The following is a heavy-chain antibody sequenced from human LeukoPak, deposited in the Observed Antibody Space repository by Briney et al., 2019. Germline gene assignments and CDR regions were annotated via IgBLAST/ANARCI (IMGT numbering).Heavy chain of an antibody. CDR3: ATVDYDSSGYYSFDY. J-gene: IGHJ4*02. CDR1: GYTFTDYY. V-gene: IGHV1-69-2*01. CDR2: VDPEDGET. D-gene: IGHD3-22*01. Sequence: ASVKLSCKVSGYTFTDYYMHWVQQAPGKGLEWMGLVDPEDGETIYAEKFQGRVTITADTSTDTAYMELSSLRSEDTAVYYCATVDYDSSGYYSFDYWGQGTLVTVSS.